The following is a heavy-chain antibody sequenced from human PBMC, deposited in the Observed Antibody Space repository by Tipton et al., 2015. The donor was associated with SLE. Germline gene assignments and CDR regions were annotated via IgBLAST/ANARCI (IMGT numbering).Heavy chain of an antibody. J-gene: IGHJ6*03. CDR2: INPSGST. Sequence: TLSLTCTVYGGSFRGYYWTWIRQTPGKGLEGIGEINPSGSTKYNPSLKSRITISVDTSKNPFSLKVSSVTAADTAVYYCARGSGRYSRSWHYCCYFMCLWGKGTTVTVT. V-gene: IGHV4-34*01. CDR1: GGSFRGYY. D-gene: IGHD6-13*01. CDR3: ARGSGRYSRSWHYCCYFMCL.